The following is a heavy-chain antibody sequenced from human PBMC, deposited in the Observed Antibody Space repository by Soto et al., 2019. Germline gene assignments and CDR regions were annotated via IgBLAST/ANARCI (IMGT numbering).Heavy chain of an antibody. J-gene: IGHJ4*02. CDR3: ARTGDYERGYFDY. CDR1: GFTFSSYS. D-gene: IGHD4-17*01. Sequence: EVQLVESGGGLVKPGGSLRLSCAASGFTFSSYSMNWVRQTPGKGLEWVSSISSSSSYIYYADSVKGRFTISRDNAKNSLYLQMNSLRAEDTAVYYCARTGDYERGYFDYWGQGTLVTVSS. CDR2: ISSSSSYI. V-gene: IGHV3-21*01.